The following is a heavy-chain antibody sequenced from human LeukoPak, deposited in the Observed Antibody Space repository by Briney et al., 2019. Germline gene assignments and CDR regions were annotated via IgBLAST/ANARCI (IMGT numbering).Heavy chain of an antibody. J-gene: IGHJ3*02. V-gene: IGHV3-53*01. Sequence: GGSLRLSCAASGFTVSSNYMSWVRQAPGKRLEWVSVIYSGGSTYYADSVKGRFTISRGNSKNTLYLQMNSLRAEDTAVYYCARDLDDAFDIWGQGTMVTVSS. CDR1: GFTVSSNY. CDR3: ARDLDDAFDI. CDR2: IYSGGST.